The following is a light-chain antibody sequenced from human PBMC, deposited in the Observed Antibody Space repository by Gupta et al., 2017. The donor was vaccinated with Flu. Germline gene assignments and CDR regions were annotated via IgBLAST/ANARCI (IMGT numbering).Light chain of an antibody. J-gene: IGLJ2*01. Sequence: QSALTQPASVSGSPGQSITISCTGTSSDVGGYNYVSWYQQHPGKAPKLMIYEVSNRPSGVSNRFSVSKSGNTASLTISGLQAEDEADYYCSSYTSSSTHVVFGGGTKLTVL. CDR2: EVS. CDR3: SSYTSSSTHVV. V-gene: IGLV2-14*01. CDR1: SSDVGGYNY.